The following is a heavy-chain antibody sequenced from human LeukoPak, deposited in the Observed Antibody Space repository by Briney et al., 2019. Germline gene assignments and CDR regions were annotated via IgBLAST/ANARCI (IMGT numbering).Heavy chain of an antibody. D-gene: IGHD3-16*01. Sequence: MPSETLSLTCTVSGGSVSSGSDYWSWIRQPPGKGLEWIGYVYYSGSTNYNPSLRSRVTISVDTSKNQFSLRLSSVTAADTAVYYCATGGRIPFRRPPDYWGQGTLVTVSS. V-gene: IGHV4-61*01. J-gene: IGHJ4*02. CDR2: VYYSGST. CDR3: ATGGRIPFRRPPDY. CDR1: GGSVSSGSDY.